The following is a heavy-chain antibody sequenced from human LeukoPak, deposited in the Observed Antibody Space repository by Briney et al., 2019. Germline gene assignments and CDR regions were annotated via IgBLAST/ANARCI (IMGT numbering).Heavy chain of an antibody. D-gene: IGHD4-17*01. Sequence: GGTLRLSCAASGFTFSDYYMSWIRQAPGKGLEWVSYISSSGSTIYYADSVKGRFTISRDNAKNSLYLQMNSLRAEDTAVYYCARDRGYGDYLENPVDYWGQGTLVTVSS. J-gene: IGHJ4*02. V-gene: IGHV3-11*04. CDR1: GFTFSDYY. CDR3: ARDRGYGDYLENPVDY. CDR2: ISSSGSTI.